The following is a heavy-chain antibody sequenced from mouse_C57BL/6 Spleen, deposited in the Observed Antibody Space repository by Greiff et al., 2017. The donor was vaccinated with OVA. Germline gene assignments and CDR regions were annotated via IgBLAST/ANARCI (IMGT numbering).Heavy chain of an antibody. V-gene: IGHV5-17*01. J-gene: IGHJ2*01. D-gene: IGHD2-2*01. Sequence: EVKVEESGGGLVKPGGSLKLSCAASGFTFSDYGMHWVRQAPEKGLEWVAYISSGSSTIYYADTVKGRFTISRDNAKNTLFLQMTSLRSEDTAMYYCARGGWLRQDYFDYWGQGTTLTVSS. CDR3: ARGGWLRQDYFDY. CDR2: ISSGSSTI. CDR1: GFTFSDYG.